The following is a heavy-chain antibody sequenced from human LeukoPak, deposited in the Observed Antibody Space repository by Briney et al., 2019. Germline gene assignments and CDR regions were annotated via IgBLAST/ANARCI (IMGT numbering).Heavy chain of an antibody. V-gene: IGHV1-18*01. CDR2: ISAYNGNT. Sequence: ASVTVSCKASGYTFTSYGISWVRQAPGQGLEWMGWISAYNGNTNYAQKLQGRVTMTTDTSTSTAYMELRSLRSDDTAVYYCAREGYCSSTSCRTLYYYYYGMDVWGQGTTVTVSS. D-gene: IGHD2-2*01. CDR3: AREGYCSSTSCRTLYYYYYGMDV. CDR1: GYTFTSYG. J-gene: IGHJ6*02.